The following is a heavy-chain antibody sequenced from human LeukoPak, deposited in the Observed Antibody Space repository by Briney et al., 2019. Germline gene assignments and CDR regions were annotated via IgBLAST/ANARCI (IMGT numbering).Heavy chain of an antibody. D-gene: IGHD2-2*01. CDR1: GYTFTGYY. Sequence: ASVKVSCKASGYTFTGYYMHWVRQAPGQGLEWMGRINPNSGGTNYAQKFQGRVTMTRDTSISTAYMELSRLRSDDTAVYYCARDRLGCSSTSCYGNWFDPWGQGTLVTVSS. CDR3: ARDRLGCSSTSCYGNWFDP. CDR2: INPNSGGT. V-gene: IGHV1-2*06. J-gene: IGHJ5*02.